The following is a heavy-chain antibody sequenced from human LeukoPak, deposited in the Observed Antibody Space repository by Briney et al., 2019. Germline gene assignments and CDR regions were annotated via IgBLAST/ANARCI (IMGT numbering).Heavy chain of an antibody. CDR2: IYHSGST. CDR1: GHSIINSYY. V-gene: IGHV4-38-2*02. Sequence: SETLSLTCTVSGHSIINSYYWGWIRQPPGKGLEWIGSIYHSGSTYYNPSLKSRVTISIDTSKNQFSLKLTFVTAADTAVYYCSTMATSYGMDVWGQGTTVTVSS. D-gene: IGHD5-24*01. CDR3: STMATSYGMDV. J-gene: IGHJ6*02.